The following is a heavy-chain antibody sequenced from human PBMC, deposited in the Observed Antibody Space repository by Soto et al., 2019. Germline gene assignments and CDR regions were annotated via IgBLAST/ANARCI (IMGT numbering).Heavy chain of an antibody. CDR3: ARRGGGVDDWFDAFDS. J-gene: IGHJ3*02. Sequence: QVQLVQSGAEVKKPGASVKVSCKASGYTFNSYYMHWVRQAPGQGLEWMGIINPSGGRTSYAQKFQGRVNRTRDTSTRTGYMELSSLRSEDTAVYYCARRGGGVDDWFDAFDSWGQGTMVTVSS. CDR1: GYTFNSYY. D-gene: IGHD2-8*02. V-gene: IGHV1-46*02. CDR2: INPSGGRT.